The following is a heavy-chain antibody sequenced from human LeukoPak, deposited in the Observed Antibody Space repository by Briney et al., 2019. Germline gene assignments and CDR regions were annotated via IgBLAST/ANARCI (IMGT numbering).Heavy chain of an antibody. Sequence: PGGSLRLSCAASGFTFSSYGMHWVRQPPGKGLEWVAFIRYDGSNKYYADSVKGRFTVSRDNSKNTLYLQMNSLRAEDTAVYYCVRGAYSSSWLNFDYWGQGTLVTVSS. CDR1: GFTFSSYG. J-gene: IGHJ4*02. D-gene: IGHD6-13*01. CDR3: VRGAYSSSWLNFDY. CDR2: IRYDGSNK. V-gene: IGHV3-30*02.